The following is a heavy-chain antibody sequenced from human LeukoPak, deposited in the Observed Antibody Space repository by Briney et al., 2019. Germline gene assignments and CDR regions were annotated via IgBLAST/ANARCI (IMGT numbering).Heavy chain of an antibody. CDR2: IKQDASGR. J-gene: IGHJ5*02. V-gene: IGHV3-7*01. Sequence: PRGSLRLSCAASGFTISDYWMTWVRQAPGKGLEWVANIKQDASGRTYVDSVKGRFTISRDNAKNSIFLQMNSLRVEDMATYYCVRDGGTDWYDPWGQGTLVSVSS. D-gene: IGHD3-16*01. CDR1: GFTISDYW. CDR3: VRDGGTDWYDP.